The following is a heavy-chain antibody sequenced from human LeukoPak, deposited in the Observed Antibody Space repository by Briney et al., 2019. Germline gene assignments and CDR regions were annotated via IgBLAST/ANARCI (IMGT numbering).Heavy chain of an antibody. D-gene: IGHD6-13*01. CDR2: IIPIFGTA. J-gene: IGHJ4*02. CDR3: AGAAAGNWRYFDY. Sequence: SVKVSFKASGGTFSSYAISWVRQAPGQGLEWMGRIIPIFGTANYAQKFQGRVTITTDESTSTAYMELSSLRSEDTAVYYCAGAAAGNWRYFDYWGQGTLVTVSS. V-gene: IGHV1-69*05. CDR1: GGTFSSYA.